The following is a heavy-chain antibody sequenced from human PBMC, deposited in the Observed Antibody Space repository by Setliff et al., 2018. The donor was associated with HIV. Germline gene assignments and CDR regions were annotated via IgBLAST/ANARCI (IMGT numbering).Heavy chain of an antibody. CDR1: GFTFSDYY. Sequence: GGSLRLSCAASGFTFSDYYLNWFRLAPGKGLEWISHITNTGSSTNYADSVKGRSTISRDNANNSLYLQMSSLRAGDTAVYYCARGGGGARRVIGSWGQGALVTVSS. CDR2: ITNTGSST. CDR3: ARGGGGARRVIGS. J-gene: IGHJ4*02. V-gene: IGHV3-11*05. D-gene: IGHD6-6*01.